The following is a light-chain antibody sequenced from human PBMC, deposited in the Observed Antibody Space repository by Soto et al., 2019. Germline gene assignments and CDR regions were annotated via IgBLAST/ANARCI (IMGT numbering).Light chain of an antibody. CDR2: EVS. CDR3: TSYTSSSTLV. J-gene: IGLJ1*01. CDR1: SSDVGGYNY. V-gene: IGLV2-14*01. Sequence: QSALTQPASVSGSPGQSITISCTGTSSDVGGYNYVSWYQQHPGKAPKLMIYEVSNRPSGVSNRFSGSKSGNTASLTISGLQVEVEADYYCTSYTSSSTLVFATGTKLTVL.